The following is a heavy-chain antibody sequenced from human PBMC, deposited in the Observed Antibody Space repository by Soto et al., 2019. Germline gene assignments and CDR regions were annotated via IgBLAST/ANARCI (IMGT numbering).Heavy chain of an antibody. V-gene: IGHV3-21*01. CDR2: ISSSSSYI. CDR3: ASIYSNGCYQDLYSSPAQGAPDL. Sequence: GRYLRLSCAASGFNYSSYSINWVRQAPGNGLEWVSSISSSSSYIYYADSVKGRFTISRDNAKNSLYLQMNSLRVEDTAVYYCASIYSNGCYQDLYSSPAQGAPDL. J-gene: IGHJ2*01. D-gene: IGHD6-19*01. CDR1: GFNYSSYS.